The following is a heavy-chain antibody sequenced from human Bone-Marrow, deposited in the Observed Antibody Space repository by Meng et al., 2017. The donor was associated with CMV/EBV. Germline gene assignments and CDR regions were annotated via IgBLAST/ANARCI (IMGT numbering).Heavy chain of an antibody. J-gene: IGHJ6*02. CDR1: GFTFSSYW. V-gene: IGHV3-74*01. CDR3: AKELLTYYDFWSGYGMAV. CDR2: INSDGSST. Sequence: GESLKISCAASGFTFSSYWMHWVRQAPGKGLVWVSRINSDGSSTSYADSVKGRFTISRDNAKNTLYLQMNSLRAEDTAVYYCAKELLTYYDFWSGYGMAVWGPGNTVTVAS. D-gene: IGHD3-3*01.